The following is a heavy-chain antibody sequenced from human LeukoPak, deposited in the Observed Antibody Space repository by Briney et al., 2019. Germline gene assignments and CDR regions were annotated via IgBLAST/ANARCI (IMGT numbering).Heavy chain of an antibody. CDR2: ISWNSGSI. CDR1: GFTFSDVW. Sequence: GGSLRLSCAASGFTFSDVWMSWVRQAPGKGLEWVSGISWNSGSIGYADSVKGRFTISRDNAKNSLYLQMNSLRAEDTALYYCAKDLEESGFWSGYGMDVWGQGTTVTVSS. CDR3: AKDLEESGFWSGYGMDV. V-gene: IGHV3-9*01. J-gene: IGHJ6*02. D-gene: IGHD3-3*01.